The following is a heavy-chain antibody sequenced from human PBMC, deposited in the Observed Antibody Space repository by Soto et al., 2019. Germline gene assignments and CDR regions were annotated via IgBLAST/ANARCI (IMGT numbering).Heavy chain of an antibody. CDR3: ATRVSISGVVISWFDP. CDR1: GGTFSSYS. Sequence: QVQLVQSGAEVKEPGSSVKVSCKASGGTFSSYSISWVRQAPGQGLEWMGGIIPILGTVEYAQMFQGRLPITPDESTSTAYLELSRLKSDDTAVYYCATRVSISGVVISWFDPWGRGNLVTVSS. J-gene: IGHJ5*01. V-gene: IGHV1-69*01. CDR2: IIPILGTV. D-gene: IGHD3-3*01.